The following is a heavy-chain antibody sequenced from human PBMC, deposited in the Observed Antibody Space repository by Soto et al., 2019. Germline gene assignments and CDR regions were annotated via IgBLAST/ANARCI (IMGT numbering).Heavy chain of an antibody. V-gene: IGHV3-23*01. CDR3: AKTRQLFGLVVVAVSLVRRSISPRPFDY. J-gene: IGHJ4*02. CDR2: ISGSGGST. CDR1: GFTFSSYA. D-gene: IGHD2-15*01. Sequence: EVQLLESGGGLVQPGGSLRLSCAASGFTFSSYAMSWVRQAPGKGLEWVSAISGSGGSTYYADSVKGRFTISRDNSKNTLYLKMNSLRAEDTAVYYCAKTRQLFGLVVVAVSLVRRSISPRPFDYWGQGTLVTVSS.